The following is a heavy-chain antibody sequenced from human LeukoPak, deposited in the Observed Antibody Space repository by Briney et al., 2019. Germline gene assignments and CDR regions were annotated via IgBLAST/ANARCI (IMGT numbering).Heavy chain of an antibody. V-gene: IGHV4-39*02. D-gene: IGHD6-19*01. CDR1: GGSISSSSYY. CDR2: IYYSGST. Sequence: SETLSLTCTVSGGSISSSSYYWGWIRQPPGKGLEWIGSIYYSGSTYYNPSLKSRVTISVDTSKNQFSLKLSSVTAADTAVYYCAREGSGWFGNDAFDIWGQGTMVTVSS. J-gene: IGHJ3*02. CDR3: AREGSGWFGNDAFDI.